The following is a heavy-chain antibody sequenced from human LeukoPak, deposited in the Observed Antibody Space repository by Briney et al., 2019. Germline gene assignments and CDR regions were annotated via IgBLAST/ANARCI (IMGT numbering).Heavy chain of an antibody. CDR2: INPNSGGT. D-gene: IGHD3-3*01. Sequence: GASVKVSCKASGYTFTGYYMHWLRQAPGQGLEWMGWINPNSGGTNYAQKFQGRVTMTRDTSISTAYMELSRLRSDDTAVYYCARVYYDFWSGYYTYYFDYWGQGTLVTVSS. CDR3: ARVYYDFWSGYYTYYFDY. J-gene: IGHJ4*02. V-gene: IGHV1-2*02. CDR1: GYTFTGYY.